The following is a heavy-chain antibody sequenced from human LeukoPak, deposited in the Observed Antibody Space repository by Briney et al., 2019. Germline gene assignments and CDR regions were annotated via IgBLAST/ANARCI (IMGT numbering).Heavy chain of an antibody. CDR3: ARDMRPGNSNPGDALDI. CDR1: GYTFTGYY. J-gene: IGHJ3*02. CDR2: INPNSGGT. Sequence: ASVKVSCKASGYTFTGYYMHWVRQAPGQGLEWMGWINPNSGGTNYAQKFQGRVTMTRDTATSAVYLELSSLTSEDTAVYFCARDMRPGNSNPGDALDIWGQGTMVIVSA. V-gene: IGHV1-2*02. D-gene: IGHD1-1*01.